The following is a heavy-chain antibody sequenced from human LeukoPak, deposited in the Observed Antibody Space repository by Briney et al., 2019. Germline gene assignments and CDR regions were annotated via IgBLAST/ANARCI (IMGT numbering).Heavy chain of an antibody. CDR2: ISVYNGNT. V-gene: IGHV1-18*01. D-gene: IGHD3-10*01. CDR3: ARGYYGSGSPWFDP. J-gene: IGHJ5*02. Sequence: ASVKVSCKASGYTFSSYGISWVRQAPGQGLEWMGWISVYNGNTNYAQKLQGRVTMTTDTSTSTAYMELRSLRSDDTAVYYCARGYYGSGSPWFDPWGQGTLVTVSS. CDR1: GYTFSSYG.